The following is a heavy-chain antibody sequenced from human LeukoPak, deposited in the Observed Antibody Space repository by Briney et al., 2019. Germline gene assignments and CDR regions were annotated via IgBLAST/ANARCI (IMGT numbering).Heavy chain of an antibody. CDR3: AKGGHCTSTSCPRDH. CDR2: ISGSGGST. V-gene: IGHV3-23*01. J-gene: IGHJ4*02. Sequence: GGSLRLSCAASGFTFSSYAMSWVRQAPGTGLEWVSSISGSGGSTYYTDSVKGRFTISRDNSKNTLYLQMNSLRAEDTAIFYCAKGGHCTSTSCPRDHWGQGTLVTVSS. CDR1: GFTFSSYA. D-gene: IGHD2-2*03.